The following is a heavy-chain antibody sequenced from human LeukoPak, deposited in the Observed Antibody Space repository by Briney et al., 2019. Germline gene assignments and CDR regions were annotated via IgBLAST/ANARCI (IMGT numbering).Heavy chain of an antibody. V-gene: IGHV1-24*01. D-gene: IGHD2-2*02. CDR1: GYTLTQLS. CDR3: ARGDIVVVPAAIRNDYYYYMDV. Sequence: ASVKVSCKVSGYTLTQLSMHWVRQAPGKGLEWMGGFDPEDGETIYAQKFQGRVTMTEDTSTDTAYMGLSSLRSEDTAVYYCARGDIVVVPAAIRNDYYYYMDVRGKGTTVTVSS. J-gene: IGHJ6*03. CDR2: FDPEDGET.